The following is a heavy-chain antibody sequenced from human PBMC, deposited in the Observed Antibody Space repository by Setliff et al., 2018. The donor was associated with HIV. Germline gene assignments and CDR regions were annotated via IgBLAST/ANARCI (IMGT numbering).Heavy chain of an antibody. CDR1: GGSISSSDYY. CDR2: IYYSGNT. V-gene: IGHV4-39*01. D-gene: IGHD2-8*01. CDR3: ARGQSCTNGVCYQY. J-gene: IGHJ4*02. Sequence: PSETLSLTCTVSGGSISSSDYYWGWIRQPPGKGLEWIGSIYYSGNTYYNPSLKSRVTISVDTSKNQFSLKLSSVTAADTAVYYCARGQSCTNGVCYQYWGQGTLVTVSS.